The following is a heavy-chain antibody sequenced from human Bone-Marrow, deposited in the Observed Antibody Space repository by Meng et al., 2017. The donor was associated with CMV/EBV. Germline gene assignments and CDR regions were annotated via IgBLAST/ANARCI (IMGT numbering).Heavy chain of an antibody. D-gene: IGHD2-15*01. CDR1: GYTFTDYD. V-gene: IGHV1-2*02. CDR2: INPNSGGT. J-gene: IGHJ4*02. Sequence: ASVKVSCKASGYTFTDYDIHWVRQAPGQGPEWLGWINPNSGGTNYAQKFQGRVTMTRDTSISTTYMDLNSLISGDTAVYFCTRGYPDSGGKRLDYWGQGTLVTVSS. CDR3: TRGYPDSGGKRLDY.